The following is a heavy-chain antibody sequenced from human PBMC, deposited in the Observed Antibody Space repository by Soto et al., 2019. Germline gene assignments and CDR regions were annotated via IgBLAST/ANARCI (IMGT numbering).Heavy chain of an antibody. CDR2: ISSSSSTI. J-gene: IGHJ5*02. Sequence: GGSLRLSCAASGFTFSSYSMNWVRQAPGKGLEWVSYISSSSSTIYYADSVKGRFTISRDNAKNSLYLQMNSLRDEDTAVYYCARERYSSGLNWFDPWGQGTPVTVSS. CDR1: GFTFSSYS. CDR3: ARERYSSGLNWFDP. D-gene: IGHD6-19*01. V-gene: IGHV3-48*02.